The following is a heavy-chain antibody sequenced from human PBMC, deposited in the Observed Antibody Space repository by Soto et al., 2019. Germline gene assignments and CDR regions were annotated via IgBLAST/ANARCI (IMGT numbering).Heavy chain of an antibody. CDR1: GFTFSGSA. D-gene: IGHD4-17*01. CDR3: TGHDYGDAAGLG. V-gene: IGHV3-73*02. Sequence: EVQLVESGGGLVQPGGSLKLSCAASGFTFSGSAMHWVRQASGKGLEWVGRIRSKANSYATAYAASVKGRFTISRDDSKNTAYLQMNSLKTEDTAVYYCTGHDYGDAAGLGWGQGILVTVSS. CDR2: IRSKANSYAT. J-gene: IGHJ4*02.